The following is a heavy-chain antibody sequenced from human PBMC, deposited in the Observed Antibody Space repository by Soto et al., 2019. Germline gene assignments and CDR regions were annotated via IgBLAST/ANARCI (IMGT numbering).Heavy chain of an antibody. CDR2: VYYSGST. Sequence: QVLLEESGPGLVKPSQTLSLTCTVSGGSVSSGYHYWSWIRQPPGKGLEWIGYVYYSGSTYYNPSLGSPVTISIDTSKNQFSLRLNPVTASDAAVYFCATESSGSSPLHFDFWGQGALVSVSS. D-gene: IGHD3-22*01. CDR3: ATESSGSSPLHFDF. J-gene: IGHJ4*02. CDR1: GGSVSSGYHY. V-gene: IGHV4-30-4*01.